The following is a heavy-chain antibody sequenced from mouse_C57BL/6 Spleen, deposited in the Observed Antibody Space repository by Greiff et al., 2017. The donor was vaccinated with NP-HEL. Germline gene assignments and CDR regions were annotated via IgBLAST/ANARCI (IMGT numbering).Heavy chain of an antibody. CDR1: GYTFTSYW. V-gene: IGHV1-64*01. CDR3: ARNYYSKREYYFDY. D-gene: IGHD2-5*01. Sequence: QVQLQQPGAELVKPGASVKLSCKASGYTFTSYWMHWVKQRPGQGLEWIGMIHPNSGSTNYNEKFKSKATLTVDKSSSTAYMQLSRLTSEDSAVYYCARNYYSKREYYFDYWGQGTTLTVSS. CDR2: IHPNSGST. J-gene: IGHJ2*01.